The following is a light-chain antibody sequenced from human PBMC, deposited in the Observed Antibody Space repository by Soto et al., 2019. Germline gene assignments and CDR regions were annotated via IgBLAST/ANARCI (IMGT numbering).Light chain of an antibody. J-gene: IGKJ1*01. Sequence: EKMMTQSPATLSVSPGERATLSCRASQSVSSNLAWYQQKPGQAPRLLIYGASTRATGIPARFSGSGSGTDFTLTISRLEPEDFAVYYCQQYGSSPKTFGQGTMVDI. CDR1: QSVSSN. CDR2: GAS. CDR3: QQYGSSPKT. V-gene: IGKV3-15*01.